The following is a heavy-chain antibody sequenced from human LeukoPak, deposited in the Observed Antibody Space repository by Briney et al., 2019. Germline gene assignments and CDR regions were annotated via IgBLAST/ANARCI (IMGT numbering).Heavy chain of an antibody. CDR3: ARDPTNTSGWYVYFDY. CDR1: GYTFTSHG. Sequence: ASVKVSCKASGYTFTSHGISWMRQAPGQGLEWMGWISCYNGDTKYTQNLQGRVTMTTDTSTSTAYMELRSLRSDDTAVYYCARDPTNTSGWYVYFDYWGQGTLVTVSS. V-gene: IGHV1-18*01. J-gene: IGHJ4*02. CDR2: ISCYNGDT. D-gene: IGHD6-19*01.